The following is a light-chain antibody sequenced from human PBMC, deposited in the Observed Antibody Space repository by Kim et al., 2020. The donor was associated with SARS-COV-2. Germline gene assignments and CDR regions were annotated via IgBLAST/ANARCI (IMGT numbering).Light chain of an antibody. CDR3: QQTYSYPRT. V-gene: IGKV1-39*01. CDR2: SAS. CDR1: QSISSY. Sequence: DIQMTQSPSSLSASVGDRVTLTCRASQSISSYLNWYQQRPGKAPKLLIYSASILQSGVPSKFSASGSGTDFSLTISSLQPEDFATYFCQQTYSYPRTFGQGTKLDI. J-gene: IGKJ2*02.